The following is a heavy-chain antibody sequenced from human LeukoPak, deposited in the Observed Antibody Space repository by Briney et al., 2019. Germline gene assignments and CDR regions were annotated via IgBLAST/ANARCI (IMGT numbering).Heavy chain of an antibody. J-gene: IGHJ3*02. V-gene: IGHV1-2*02. D-gene: IGHD3-9*01. CDR1: GYTFTGYY. CDR2: INPNSGGT. Sequence: ASVTVSCKASGYTFTGYYMHWVRQAPGQGREWMGWINPNSGGTNYAQKFQGRVTMTRDTSISTAYMELSRLRSDDTAVYYCARGGYDILTGYSLGAFDIWGQGTMVTVSS. CDR3: ARGGYDILTGYSLGAFDI.